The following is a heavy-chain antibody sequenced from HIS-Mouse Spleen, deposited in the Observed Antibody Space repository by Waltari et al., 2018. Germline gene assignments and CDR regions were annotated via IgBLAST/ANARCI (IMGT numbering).Heavy chain of an antibody. D-gene: IGHD6-13*01. CDR3: AREIPYSSSWYDWYFDL. J-gene: IGHJ2*01. CDR2: IYYSGST. V-gene: IGHV4-39*07. CDR1: GGSISRSSSY. Sequence: QLQLQESGPGLVKPSETLSLTCTVSGGSISRSSSYSGWIRQPPGKGLEWLGSIYYSGSTYYNPSLKSRVTISVDTSKNQFSLKLSSVTAADTAVYYCAREIPYSSSWYDWYFDLWGRGTLVTVSS.